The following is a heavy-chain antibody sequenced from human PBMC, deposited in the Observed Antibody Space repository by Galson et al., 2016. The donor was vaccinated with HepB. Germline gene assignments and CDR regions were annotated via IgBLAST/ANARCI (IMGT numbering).Heavy chain of an antibody. Sequence: SLRLSCAASGFTFSSCWMTWVRQAPGKGLEGVAVLSFDGINKYYADSVKGRFTISRDNSKNTVYLQINSLRAEDTAVYYCAKDAYTWRWLLSFFPDYWGQGTLVTVSS. V-gene: IGHV3-30*18. CDR3: AKDAYTWRWLLSFFPDY. CDR1: GFTFSSCW. D-gene: IGHD5-24*01. CDR2: LSFDGINK. J-gene: IGHJ4*02.